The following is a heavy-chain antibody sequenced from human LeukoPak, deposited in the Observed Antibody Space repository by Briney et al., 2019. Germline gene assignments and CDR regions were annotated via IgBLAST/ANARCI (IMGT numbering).Heavy chain of an antibody. V-gene: IGHV3-11*01. J-gene: IGHJ4*02. CDR1: GFTFSDYY. CDR3: ARYARVFDY. Sequence: GGSLRLSCAASGFTFSDYYMSWIRQAPGKGLECLSYISGSGADINYVDSVKGRFTISRDNTKNSPYLQMDNLRAEDTAVYYCARYARVFDYWGQGTLVTVSS. CDR2: ISGSGADI.